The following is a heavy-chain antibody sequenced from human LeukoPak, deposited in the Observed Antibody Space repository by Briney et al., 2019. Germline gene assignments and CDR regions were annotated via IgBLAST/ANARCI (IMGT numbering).Heavy chain of an antibody. Sequence: GASVKVSCKASGGTFSSYAISWVRQAPGQGLEWMGRIIPILGIANYAQKFQGRVTITADKSTSTAYMELSSLRSEDTAVYYCARSRKVYCSSTSCSFDYWGQGTLVTVSS. CDR3: ARSRKVYCSSTSCSFDY. D-gene: IGHD2-2*01. V-gene: IGHV1-69*04. J-gene: IGHJ4*02. CDR2: IIPILGIA. CDR1: GGTFSSYA.